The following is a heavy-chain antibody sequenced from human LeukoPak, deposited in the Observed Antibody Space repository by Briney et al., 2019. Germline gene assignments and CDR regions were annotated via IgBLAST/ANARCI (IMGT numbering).Heavy chain of an antibody. CDR2: ISGSGGST. J-gene: IGHJ4*02. V-gene: IGHV3-23*01. D-gene: IGHD6-13*01. CDR3: AKDPSSSWFGDYFDY. CDR1: GFTFSSYA. Sequence: GGPLRLSCAASGFTFSSYAMSWARQAPGKGLEWVSAISGSGGSTYYADSVKGRFTISRDNSKNTLYLQMNSLRAEDTAVYYCAKDPSSSWFGDYFDYWGQGTLVTVSS.